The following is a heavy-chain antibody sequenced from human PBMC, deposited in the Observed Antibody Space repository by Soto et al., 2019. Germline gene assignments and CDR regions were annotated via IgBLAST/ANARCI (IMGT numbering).Heavy chain of an antibody. D-gene: IGHD6-6*01. CDR2: ISGSGGST. Sequence: PGGSLRLSCAASGFTFSSYAMSWVRQAPGKGLEWVSAISGSGGSTYYADSVKGRFTISRDNSKNTLYLQMSSLRSEDTAVYYCARGVYSSSSFFFAYAFDIWGQGTMVTVSS. J-gene: IGHJ3*02. V-gene: IGHV3-23*01. CDR3: ARGVYSSSSFFFAYAFDI. CDR1: GFTFSSYA.